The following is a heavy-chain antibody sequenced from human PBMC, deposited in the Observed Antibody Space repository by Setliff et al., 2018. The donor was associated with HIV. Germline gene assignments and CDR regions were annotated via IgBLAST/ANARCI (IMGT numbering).Heavy chain of an antibody. CDR3: ARDGYYYDSSGHLAYYFDY. CDR2: IHTNTGDP. D-gene: IGHD3-22*01. Sequence: ASVKVSCKASGYTFTSYAVNWVRQAPGQGLEWVGWIHTNTGDPTYAQGFTGRFVFSFDTSVSTAYLQISGLKAEDTAVYYCARDGYYYDSSGHLAYYFDYWGQGTLVTV. J-gene: IGHJ4*02. V-gene: IGHV7-4-1*02. CDR1: GYTFTSYA.